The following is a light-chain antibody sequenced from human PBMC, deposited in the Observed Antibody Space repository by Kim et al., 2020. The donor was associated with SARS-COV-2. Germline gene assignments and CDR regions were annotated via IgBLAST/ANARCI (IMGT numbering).Light chain of an antibody. J-gene: IGLJ2*01. CDR1: KLGDKY. Sequence: SYELTQPPSVSVSPGQTASITCSGDKLGDKYACWYQQKPGQSPVLVIYQDSKRPSGIPERFSGSNSGNTATLTISGTQAMDEADYYCQAWDRSTVVCGGG. CDR2: QDS. CDR3: QAWDRSTVV. V-gene: IGLV3-1*01.